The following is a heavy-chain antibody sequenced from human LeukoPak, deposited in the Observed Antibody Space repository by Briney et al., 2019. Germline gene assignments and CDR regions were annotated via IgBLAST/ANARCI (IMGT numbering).Heavy chain of an antibody. CDR2: IKQDGSEK. J-gene: IGHJ4*02. CDR1: GFTFSSYW. Sequence: GGSLRLSCAASGFTFSSYWMSWVRQAPGKGLECVANIKQDGSEKYYVDSVKGRFTISRDNAKNSLYLQMNSLRAEDTAVYYCARDSGKRYCSGGSCYSDDWGQRTLVTVSS. V-gene: IGHV3-7*01. D-gene: IGHD2-15*01. CDR3: ARDSGKRYCSGGSCYSDD.